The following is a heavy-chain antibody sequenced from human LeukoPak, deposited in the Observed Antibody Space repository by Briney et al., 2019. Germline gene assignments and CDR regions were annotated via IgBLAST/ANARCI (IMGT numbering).Heavy chain of an antibody. Sequence: GGSLRLSCTASGFTFGDYAMSWVRQAPGKGLEWVGFIRSKAYGGTTEYAASVKGRFTISRDDSKSIAYLQMNSLKTEDTAVYYCTSSGVVVVAATPDGTCMDVWGQGTTVTVSS. CDR2: IRSKAYGGTT. D-gene: IGHD2-15*01. CDR1: GFTFGDYA. V-gene: IGHV3-49*04. CDR3: TSSGVVVVAATPDGTCMDV. J-gene: IGHJ6*02.